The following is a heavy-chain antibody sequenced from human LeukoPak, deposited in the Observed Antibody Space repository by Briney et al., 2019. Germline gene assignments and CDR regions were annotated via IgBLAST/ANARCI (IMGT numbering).Heavy chain of an antibody. CDR1: GYTFTSYG. CDR3: ARDYDILTGASKLDY. J-gene: IGHJ4*02. D-gene: IGHD3-9*01. V-gene: IGHV1-18*04. Sequence: ASVKVSCKASGYTFTSYGISWVRQAPGQGLEWMGWISAYNGNTNYAQKLQGRVTMTTDTSTSTAYMELRSLRSDDTAVYYCARDYDILTGASKLDYWGRGTLVTVSS. CDR2: ISAYNGNT.